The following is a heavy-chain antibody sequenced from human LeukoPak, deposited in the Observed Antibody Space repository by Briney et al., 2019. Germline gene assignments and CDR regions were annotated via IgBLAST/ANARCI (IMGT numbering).Heavy chain of an antibody. CDR1: GFTFSSYA. Sequence: PGRSLRLSCAASGFTFSSYAMHWVRQAPGKGLEWVAVISYDGSNKYYADSVKGRFTISRDNSKNTLYLQMNSLRAEDTAVYYCAREGSGSYLDYWGQGTLVTVSS. CDR3: AREGSGSYLDY. V-gene: IGHV3-30-3*01. CDR2: ISYDGSNK. J-gene: IGHJ4*02. D-gene: IGHD1-26*01.